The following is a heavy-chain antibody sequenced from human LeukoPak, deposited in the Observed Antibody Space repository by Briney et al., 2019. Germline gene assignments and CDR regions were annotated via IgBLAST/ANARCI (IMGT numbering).Heavy chain of an antibody. CDR2: IHHSGTT. CDR1: GGSVSRGSYY. CDR3: ARGRLGATY. V-gene: IGHV4-61*01. J-gene: IGHJ4*02. Sequence: SEALSLTCTVSGGSVSRGSYYWSWTRQPPGKGLEWIGYIHHSGTTNYSPSLKSRVTISVDMSKNQFFLNLTSVTAADTAVYYCARGRLGATYWGQGTLVTVSS. D-gene: IGHD1-26*01.